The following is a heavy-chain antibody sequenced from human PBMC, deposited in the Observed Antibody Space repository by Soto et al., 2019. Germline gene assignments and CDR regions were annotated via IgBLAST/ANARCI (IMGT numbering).Heavy chain of an antibody. D-gene: IGHD1-26*01. V-gene: IGHV4-39*07. CDR2: IYYTGST. CDR3: VRVQSWDTKYYADV. CDR1: GGSISSSSYY. J-gene: IGHJ6*04. Sequence: SETLSLTCTVSGGSISSSSYYWGWIRQPPDRGLEWIGHIYYTGSTYSNPALGSRVSISQDASQNQFSLQLTSVTAADTAVYFCVRVQSWDTKYYADVWGRGTTVTVSS.